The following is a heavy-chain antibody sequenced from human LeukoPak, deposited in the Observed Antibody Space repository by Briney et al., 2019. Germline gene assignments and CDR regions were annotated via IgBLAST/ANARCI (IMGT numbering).Heavy chain of an antibody. J-gene: IGHJ3*02. CDR2: ISGSSITI. CDR1: GFTFSNYD. D-gene: IGHD3-16*01. CDR3: ARDMGGAAATDGFDI. V-gene: IGHV3-48*02. Sequence: GGSLRLSCAASGFTFSNYDMNWVRQAPGKGLEWLSYISGSSITIYYADPVKGRFTISRDNPKNSLYLQMNSLKDEDTAIYYCARDMGGAAATDGFDIWGQGTMVTVSS.